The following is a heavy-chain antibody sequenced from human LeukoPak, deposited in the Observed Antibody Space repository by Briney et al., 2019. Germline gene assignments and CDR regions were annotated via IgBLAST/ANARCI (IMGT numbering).Heavy chain of an antibody. CDR2: IWYDGSNK. Sequence: GGSLRLSCAASGFTFSSYGMHWVRQAPGKGLEWVAVIWYDGSNKYYADSVKGRFTISRDNSKNTLYLQMNSLRAEDTAVYYCAKVRIWRGEFDYWGQGTLVTVSS. D-gene: IGHD3-10*01. CDR1: GFTFSSYG. V-gene: IGHV3-33*06. J-gene: IGHJ4*02. CDR3: AKVRIWRGEFDY.